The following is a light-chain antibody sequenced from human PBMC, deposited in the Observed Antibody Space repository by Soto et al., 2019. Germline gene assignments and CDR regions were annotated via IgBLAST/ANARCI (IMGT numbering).Light chain of an antibody. V-gene: IGKV3-20*01. CDR2: GAS. Sequence: VLTQSPGTLSLSPGERATLSCRASQSVSSSYLAWYQQKPGQAPRLLIYGASSRATGIPDRFSGSGSGTDFTLTISRLEPEDFAVYYCQQYGSPKTFGQGTKV. J-gene: IGKJ1*01. CDR1: QSVSSSY. CDR3: QQYGSPKT.